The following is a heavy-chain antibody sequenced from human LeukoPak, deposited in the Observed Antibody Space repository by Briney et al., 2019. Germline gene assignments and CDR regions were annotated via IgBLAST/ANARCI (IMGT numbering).Heavy chain of an antibody. V-gene: IGHV3-23*01. D-gene: IGHD5-24*01. CDR1: GFTLDDYV. J-gene: IGHJ4*02. Sequence: GRSLRLSCAASGFTLDDYVMHWVRQAPGKGLEWVSGISSDGGSTYYADSVKGRFTISRDNSKNTLYLQMNSLTVEDTAVYFCGKDRLKDGYNSDWGQGTLVTVPS. CDR3: GKDRLKDGYNSD. CDR2: ISSDGGST.